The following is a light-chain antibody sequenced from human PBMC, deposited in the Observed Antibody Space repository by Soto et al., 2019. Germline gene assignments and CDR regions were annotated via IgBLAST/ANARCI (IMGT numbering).Light chain of an antibody. Sequence: EIVMTQSPVTLSVSPGERATLSCRASQSVSGNLAWYQQKPGQAPRLLIYGASTRATGLPARFSGSGSGTEFNLTISSLQSEDFAVYYCQQYNDWPTITFGQGTRLEIK. V-gene: IGKV3-15*01. CDR2: GAS. J-gene: IGKJ5*01. CDR3: QQYNDWPTIT. CDR1: QSVSGN.